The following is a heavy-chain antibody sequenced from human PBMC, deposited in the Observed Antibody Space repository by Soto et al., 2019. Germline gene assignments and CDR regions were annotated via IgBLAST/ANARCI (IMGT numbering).Heavy chain of an antibody. CDR1: GFSFSTDGMG. D-gene: IGHD1-7*01. J-gene: IGHJ4*02. CDR2: IYWDDDK. Sequence: QITLKESGPTLVKPTQTLTLTCTFSGFSFSTDGMGVGWIRQPPGKALEWLALIYWDDDKRFSPSQKSRLTITKDVSRNQVVLTSTNMDPADTATYYCAHVYWAASGTRYYFDYWGQGTLVTVSS. CDR3: AHVYWAASGTRYYFDY. V-gene: IGHV2-5*02.